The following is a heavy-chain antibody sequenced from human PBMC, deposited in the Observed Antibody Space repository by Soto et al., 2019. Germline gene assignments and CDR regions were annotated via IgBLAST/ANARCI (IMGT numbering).Heavy chain of an antibody. CDR3: AKGSCGGGSCYTHLEY. CDR1: GFTFSNYA. D-gene: IGHD2-15*01. CDR2: TSGSGIST. Sequence: SGGSLRLSCAASGFTFSNYAMSWARQAPGKGLEWVSGTSGSGISTYYADSVKGRFTISRDNSKNRLYLQMNSLRAEDTAVYYCAKGSCGGGSCYTHLEYWGQGTLVTVSS. V-gene: IGHV3-23*01. J-gene: IGHJ4*02.